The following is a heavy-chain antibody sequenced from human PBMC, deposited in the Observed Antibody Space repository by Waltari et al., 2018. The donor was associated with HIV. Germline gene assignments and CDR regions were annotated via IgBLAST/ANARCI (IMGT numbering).Heavy chain of an antibody. D-gene: IGHD6-19*01. Sequence: EVQLVESGGGLVKPGGSLRLSCAASGFTFSNACMSWVRQAPGKGMEWVGRNKSKTDGGKTDYAAPVKGRFTISRDDSKNTLNLQMNSLKTEDTAVYYCTTDLLPYSSGWYGWGQGTLVTVSS. CDR1: GFTFSNAC. CDR2: NKSKTDGGKT. J-gene: IGHJ4*02. CDR3: TTDLLPYSSGWYG. V-gene: IGHV3-15*01.